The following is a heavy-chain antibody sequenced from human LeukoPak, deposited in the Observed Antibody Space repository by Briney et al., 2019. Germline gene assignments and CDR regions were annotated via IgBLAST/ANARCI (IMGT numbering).Heavy chain of an antibody. CDR2: INPNSGGT. V-gene: IGHV1-2*02. CDR1: GYTFTGYY. CDR3: ARVDFWSGYYTRGDY. D-gene: IGHD3-3*01. J-gene: IGHJ4*02. Sequence: ASVKVSCKASGYTFTGYYMHWVRQAPGQGLEWMGWINPNSGGTNYAQKFQGRVTMTRDTSISTAYMELSSLRSEDTAVYYCARVDFWSGYYTRGDYWGQGTLVTVSS.